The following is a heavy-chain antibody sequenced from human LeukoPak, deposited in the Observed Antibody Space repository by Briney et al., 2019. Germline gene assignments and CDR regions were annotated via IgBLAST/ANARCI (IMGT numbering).Heavy chain of an antibody. CDR3: TRGVEVPAAIHNWFDP. D-gene: IGHD2-2*02. CDR2: IRCKAYGGTT. CDR1: GFTFGDYA. Sequence: GGSLRLSCTASGFTFGDYAMSWVRQAPGKGLEWVGFIRCKAYGGTTEYAASVKGRFTISRDDSKSIAYLQMNSLKTEDTAVYYCTRGVEVPAAIHNWFDPWGQGTLVTVSS. J-gene: IGHJ5*02. V-gene: IGHV3-49*04.